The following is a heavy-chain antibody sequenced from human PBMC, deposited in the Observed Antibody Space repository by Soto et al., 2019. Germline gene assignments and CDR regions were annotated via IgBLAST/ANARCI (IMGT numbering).Heavy chain of an antibody. D-gene: IGHD6-19*01. V-gene: IGHV4-59*01. CDR2: IYYSGST. J-gene: IGHJ4*02. CDR1: GGSFSGYY. Sequence: ASETLSLTCAVYGGSFSGYYWSWIRQPPGKGLEWIGYIYYSGSTNYNPSLKSRVTISVDTSKNQFSLKLSSVTAADTAVYYCASQYSSGWYRGRPIQFDYWGQGTLVTVSS. CDR3: ASQYSSGWYRGRPIQFDY.